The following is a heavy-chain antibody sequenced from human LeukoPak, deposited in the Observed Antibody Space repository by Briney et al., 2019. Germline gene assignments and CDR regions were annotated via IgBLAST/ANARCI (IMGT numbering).Heavy chain of an antibody. CDR2: INRSGST. CDR1: GGSFSGYY. CDR3: ARGRGYYYGSVFDY. J-gene: IGHJ4*02. Sequence: SETLSLTCAVYGGSFSGYYWSWIRQPPGKGLEWIGEINRSGSTNYNPSLKSRVTISVDTSKNQFSLKLSSVTAADTAVYYCARGRGYYYGSVFDYWGQGTLVTVSS. V-gene: IGHV4-34*01. D-gene: IGHD3-10*01.